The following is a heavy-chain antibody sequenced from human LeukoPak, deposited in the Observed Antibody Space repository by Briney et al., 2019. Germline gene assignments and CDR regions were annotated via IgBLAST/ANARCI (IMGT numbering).Heavy chain of an antibody. CDR3: ARCSRQLALHFDS. D-gene: IGHD6-13*01. Sequence: SSETLSLTCTVSGHSISSYYWSWIRHPPGKGREWIGYIYYSGGTNYNPSLKSRVTMSVDTSKNQFSLKVSSVTAADTAVYYCARCSRQLALHFDSWGQGTLVTVSS. CDR2: IYYSGGT. CDR1: GHSISSYY. J-gene: IGHJ4*02. V-gene: IGHV4-59*01.